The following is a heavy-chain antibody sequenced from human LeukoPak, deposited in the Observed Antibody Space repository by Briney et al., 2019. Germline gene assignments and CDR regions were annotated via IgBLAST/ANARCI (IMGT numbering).Heavy chain of an antibody. J-gene: IGHJ5*02. CDR3: ARAISSWYWFDP. V-gene: IGHV4-30-4*01. CDR2: IYYSGST. Sequence: SETLSLTCTVSGGSISSGDYYWSWIRQPPGKGLEWIGYIYYSGSTYYNPSLKSRVTISVDTSKNQFSLKLSSVTAADTAVYFCARAISSWYWFDPWGQGTLVTVSS. CDR1: GGSISSGDYY. D-gene: IGHD6-13*01.